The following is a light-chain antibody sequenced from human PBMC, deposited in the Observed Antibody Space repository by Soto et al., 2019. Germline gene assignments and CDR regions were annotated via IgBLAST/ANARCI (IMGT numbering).Light chain of an antibody. V-gene: IGKV1-5*03. CDR2: KAS. CDR3: QQYNSYWT. Sequence: TPSPFTLSASVRDRVTINCRASQSISSWLAWYQQKPGKAPKLLIYKASSLESGVPSRFSGSGSGTEFTLTISSLQPDDFATYYCQQYNSYWTFGQGTKVAIK. J-gene: IGKJ1*01. CDR1: QSISSW.